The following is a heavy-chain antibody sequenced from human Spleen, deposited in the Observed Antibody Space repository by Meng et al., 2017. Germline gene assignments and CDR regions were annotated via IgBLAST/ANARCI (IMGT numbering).Heavy chain of an antibody. D-gene: IGHD3-16*02. CDR1: GGSFSDYY. V-gene: IGHV4-34*01. CDR2: INHSGST. Sequence: SETLSLTCVVSGGSFSDYYWSWIRQPPGKGLEWIGEINHSGSTNYNPSLESRATISVDTSQNNLSLKLSSVTAADSAVYYCARASYDYVWGSYRYSYFDYWGQGTLVTVSS. J-gene: IGHJ4*02. CDR3: ARASYDYVWGSYRYSYFDY.